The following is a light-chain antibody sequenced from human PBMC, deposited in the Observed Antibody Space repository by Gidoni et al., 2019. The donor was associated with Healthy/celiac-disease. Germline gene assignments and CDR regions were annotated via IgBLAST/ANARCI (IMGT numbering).Light chain of an antibody. CDR3: QQYGNSPET. J-gene: IGKJ1*01. V-gene: IGKV3-20*01. Sequence: EVVLTQSPGTLSLSPGERATLPCRASQNVGSSYLAWYQQKPGQAPRLLIYGVSSRATGIPDRFSGSGSGTDFTLTISRLEPEDFGLYYCQQYGNSPETFGRGTKIEVK. CDR2: GVS. CDR1: QNVGSSY.